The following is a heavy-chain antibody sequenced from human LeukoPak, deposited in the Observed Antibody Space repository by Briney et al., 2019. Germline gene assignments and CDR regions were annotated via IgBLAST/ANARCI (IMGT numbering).Heavy chain of an antibody. J-gene: IGHJ4*02. V-gene: IGHV1-8*01. CDR1: GYTFTSYD. CDR2: MNPNSGNT. Sequence: ASVKVSCKASGYTFTSYDINWVRQATGQGLEWMGWMNPNSGNTGYAQKFQGRVTMTRSTSISTAYMELSSLRSEDTAVYYCARGPGCSGGSCYSRSPDYWGQGTLVTVSS. D-gene: IGHD2-15*01. CDR3: ARGPGCSGGSCYSRSPDY.